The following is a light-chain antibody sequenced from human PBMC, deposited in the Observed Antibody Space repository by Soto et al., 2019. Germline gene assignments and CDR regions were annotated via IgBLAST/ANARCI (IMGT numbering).Light chain of an antibody. CDR1: DSNIGNNF. CDR3: GTWDLSLSAEV. Sequence: QSVLTQPPSVSAAPGQKVTISCSGSDSNIGNNFVSWYQQLPGTAPKLLIYDHNNRPSGIPDRFSGSKSRTSATLDITGLQTGDEADYYCGTWDLSLSAEVFGGGTKLTV. V-gene: IGLV1-51*01. CDR2: DHN. J-gene: IGLJ3*02.